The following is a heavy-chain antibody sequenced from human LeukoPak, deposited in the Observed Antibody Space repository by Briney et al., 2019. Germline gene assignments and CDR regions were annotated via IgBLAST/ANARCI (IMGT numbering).Heavy chain of an antibody. CDR3: AREFGYFGSESNYGMDV. J-gene: IGHJ6*02. CDR1: GYTFTGYY. V-gene: IGHV1-2*02. D-gene: IGHD3-10*01. CDR2: INPNSGGT. Sequence: ASVKVSCKASGYTFTGYYMHWVRQAPGQGLEWMGWINPNSGGTNYAQKFQGRVTMTRDTSISTAYMELSRLRSDDTAMYYCAREFGYFGSESNYGMDVWGQGTMVTISS.